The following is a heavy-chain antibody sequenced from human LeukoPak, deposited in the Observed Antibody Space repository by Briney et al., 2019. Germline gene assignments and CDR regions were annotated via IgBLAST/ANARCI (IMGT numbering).Heavy chain of an antibody. J-gene: IGHJ4*02. V-gene: IGHV3-21*01. Sequence: PGGSLRLSCAASGFTFSSYSMNWVRQAPGKGLEWVSSISSSSSYIYYADSVKGRFTISRDNAKNSLYLQMNSLRAEDTAVYYCARDGPYYDSSGYPDYWGQGTLVTVPS. CDR3: ARDGPYYDSSGYPDY. D-gene: IGHD3-22*01. CDR2: ISSSSSYI. CDR1: GFTFSSYS.